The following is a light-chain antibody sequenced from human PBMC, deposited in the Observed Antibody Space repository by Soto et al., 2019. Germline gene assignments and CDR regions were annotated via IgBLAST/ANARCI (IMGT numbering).Light chain of an antibody. J-gene: IGKJ1*01. CDR3: HQYANSPPWT. V-gene: IGKV3-20*01. CDR2: ATS. Sequence: EIVLTQSPGTLSLSPGERATLSCRASQSFSSSYVAWYQQKPGQAPRLLIYATSSRAAGIPDRFSGSGSGTDFTLTISRLEPEDFAVYYCHQYANSPPWTVGQGTKVEIK. CDR1: QSFSSSY.